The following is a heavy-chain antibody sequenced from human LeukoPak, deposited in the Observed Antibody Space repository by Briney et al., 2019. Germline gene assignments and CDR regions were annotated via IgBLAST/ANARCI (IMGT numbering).Heavy chain of an antibody. J-gene: IGHJ4*02. CDR2: ISDGGGTT. D-gene: IGHD1-14*01. Sequence: GGSLRLSCAASGFTFSSYAMSWVRQAPGKGLEWVSAISDGGGTTYYADSVQGRFTISRDYSKNTLFLQMNSLRADDTAVYYCAKVGTGDLFRALDYWGQGTLVTVSS. V-gene: IGHV3-23*01. CDR3: AKVGTGDLFRALDY. CDR1: GFTFSSYA.